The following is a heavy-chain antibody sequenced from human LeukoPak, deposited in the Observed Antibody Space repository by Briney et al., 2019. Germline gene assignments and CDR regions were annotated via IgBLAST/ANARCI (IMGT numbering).Heavy chain of an antibody. J-gene: IGHJ4*02. D-gene: IGHD3-22*01. CDR1: GGSISSYY. Sequence: SETLSLTCTVSGGSISSYYWSWIRQPAGKGLEWIGRIYTSGSTNYNPSLKSRVTMSVDTSKNQFSLKLSSVTAADTAVYYCAREPHYYDSSGYYRFGYWGQGTLVTVSS. CDR3: AREPHYYDSSGYYRFGY. V-gene: IGHV4-4*07. CDR2: IYTSGST.